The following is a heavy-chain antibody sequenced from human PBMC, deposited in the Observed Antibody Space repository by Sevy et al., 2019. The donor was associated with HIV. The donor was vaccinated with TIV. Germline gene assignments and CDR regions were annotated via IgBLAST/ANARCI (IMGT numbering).Heavy chain of an antibody. CDR2: IGAYNGNR. J-gene: IGHJ5*02. V-gene: IGHV1-18*01. CDR1: GYTFSTYG. CDR3: ARLSTARGEFHWFDA. Sequence: ASVKVSCKASGYTFSTYGISWVRQAPGQGLEWMGWIGAYNGNRKYAQKFQDRITMTTDTSTSTAYMELRSLRSDDTVVYFCARLSTARGEFHWFDAWGQGTLVTVSS. D-gene: IGHD3-16*01.